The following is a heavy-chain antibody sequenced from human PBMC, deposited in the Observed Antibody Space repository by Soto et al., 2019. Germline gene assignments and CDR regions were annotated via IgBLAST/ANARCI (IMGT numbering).Heavy chain of an antibody. CDR1: GFTFSSYS. CDR3: ARGGEGPPRDYFDY. J-gene: IGHJ4*02. Sequence: SGGSLRLSCAASGFTFSSYSMNWVRQAPGKGLEWASYISSSSSTIYYADSVKGRFTISRDNAKNSLYLQMNSLRDEDTAVYYCARGGEGPPRDYFDYWGQGTLVTVSS. CDR2: ISSSSSTI. V-gene: IGHV3-48*02. D-gene: IGHD6-6*01.